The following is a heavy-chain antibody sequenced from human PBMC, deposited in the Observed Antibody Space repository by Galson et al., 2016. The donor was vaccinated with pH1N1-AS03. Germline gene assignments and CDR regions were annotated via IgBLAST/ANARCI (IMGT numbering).Heavy chain of an antibody. D-gene: IGHD1-26*01. CDR3: ARGGGSALDP. CDR2: INPSSGGT. CDR1: GYTFAYYY. Sequence: SVKVSCKASGYTFAYYYVHWVRPAPGQGLEWMGWINPSSGGTKFAQKFQGTVSLTTDTSTRTAYMELSRLRSDDTAVYYCARGGGSALDPWGQGTLVTVSS. J-gene: IGHJ5*02. V-gene: IGHV1-2*02.